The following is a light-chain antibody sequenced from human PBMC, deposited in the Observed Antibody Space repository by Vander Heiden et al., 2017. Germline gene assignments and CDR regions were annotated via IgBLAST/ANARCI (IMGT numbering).Light chain of an antibody. V-gene: IGLV3-21*02. J-gene: IGLJ2*01. Sequence: SYVLTPPPSVSVAPGQTATIACAGDNIESESVHWYQQRPGQAPVLVVYDDSDRPSGIPERFSGSNSGNTATLSISRVEAGDEADYYCQVWHSRSDHVVFGGGTELTVL. CDR3: QVWHSRSDHVV. CDR1: NIESES. CDR2: DDS.